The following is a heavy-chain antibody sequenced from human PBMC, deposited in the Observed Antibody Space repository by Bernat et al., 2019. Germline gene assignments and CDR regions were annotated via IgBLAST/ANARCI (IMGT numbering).Heavy chain of an antibody. V-gene: IGHV3-30*18. CDR2: ISYDGSNK. CDR1: GFTFSSYG. J-gene: IGHJ4*02. D-gene: IGHD1-26*01. CDR3: AKDRLVGALYY. Sequence: QVQLVESGGGVVQPGRSLRLSCVASGFTFSSYGMHWVRQAPGKGLEWVAVISYDGSNKYYADSVKGRFTISRDNSKNTLYLQMNSLRAEDTAVYYCAKDRLVGALYYWGQGTLDTVSS.